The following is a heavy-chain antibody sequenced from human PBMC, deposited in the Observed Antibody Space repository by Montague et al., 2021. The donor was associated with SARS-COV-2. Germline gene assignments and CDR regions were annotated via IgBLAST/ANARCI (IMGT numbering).Heavy chain of an antibody. D-gene: IGHD5-12*01. CDR2: ISSSGSST. Sequence: SLRLSCSASRSTFSSYEMNWVRQAPGKGLEWVSYISSSGSSTYYXDSVKGRFTISRDNAKNSLYLQMNNLRAEDTAIYYCARDGNGYGFDYWGQGTLVTVSS. CDR3: ARDGNGYGFDY. J-gene: IGHJ4*02. V-gene: IGHV3-48*03. CDR1: RSTFSSYE.